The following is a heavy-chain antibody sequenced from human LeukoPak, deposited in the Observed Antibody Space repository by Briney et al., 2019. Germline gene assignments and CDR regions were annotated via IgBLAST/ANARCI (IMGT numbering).Heavy chain of an antibody. J-gene: IGHJ4*02. Sequence: GEPLKISCKGSGYTFTTYWIGWVRQMPGKGLEWMEIIYPGDSDPRYSPSFQGQVTISADKSISTAYLQWSSLKASDSAMYYCARHGLGSSWFGFDYWGQGTLVTVSS. CDR3: ARHGLGSSWFGFDY. V-gene: IGHV5-51*01. CDR1: GYTFTTYW. CDR2: IYPGDSDP. D-gene: IGHD6-13*01.